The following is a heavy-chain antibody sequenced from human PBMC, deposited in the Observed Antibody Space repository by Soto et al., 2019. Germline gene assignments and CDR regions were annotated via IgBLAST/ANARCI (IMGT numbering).Heavy chain of an antibody. CDR2: IYSGGST. D-gene: IGHD3-10*01. Sequence: GGSLRLSCAASGFTVSSNYMSWVRQAPGKGLEWVSVIYSGGSTYYADSVKGRFTISRDNSKNTLYLQMNSLRAEDTAVYYCARDLRRGYYYYGMDVWGQGTTVTVSS. V-gene: IGHV3-66*01. CDR3: ARDLRRGYYYYGMDV. CDR1: GFTVSSNY. J-gene: IGHJ6*02.